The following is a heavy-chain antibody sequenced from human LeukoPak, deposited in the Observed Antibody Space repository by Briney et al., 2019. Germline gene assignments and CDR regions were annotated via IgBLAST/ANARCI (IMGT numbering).Heavy chain of an antibody. J-gene: IGHJ6*03. CDR3: ARFVFYSRVGATDYYYYYMDV. D-gene: IGHD1-26*01. Sequence: ASVKVSCKASGYTFTSYDINWVRQATGQRLEWMGWMNPNSGNTGYAQKLQGRVTMTTDTSTSTAYMELRSLRSDDTAVYYCARFVFYSRVGATDYYYYYMDVWGKGTTVTISS. V-gene: IGHV1-8*01. CDR2: MNPNSGNT. CDR1: GYTFTSYD.